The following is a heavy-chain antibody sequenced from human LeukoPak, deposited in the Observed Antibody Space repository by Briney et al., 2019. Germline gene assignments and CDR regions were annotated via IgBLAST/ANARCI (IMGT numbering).Heavy chain of an antibody. CDR3: ARASGAYSSGWYGELDWFDP. J-gene: IGHJ5*02. CDR2: LYTSRTT. V-gene: IGHV4-61*02. D-gene: IGHD6-19*01. Sequence: SETLSLTCTVSGASITSGSYYWSCIRPPPGKGLEWIVRLYTSRTTNYHPSHTSPLTLSVDTSQNPFSLQLRSVTAAATALSYRARASGAYSSGWYGELDWFDPWGQGTLVTVSS. CDR1: GASITSGSYY.